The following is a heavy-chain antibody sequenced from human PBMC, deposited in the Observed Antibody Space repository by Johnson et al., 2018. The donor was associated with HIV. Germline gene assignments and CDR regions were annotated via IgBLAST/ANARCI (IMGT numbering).Heavy chain of an antibody. D-gene: IGHD3-16*01. J-gene: IGHJ3*02. V-gene: IGHV3-13*01. Sequence: VQLVESGGGVVQPGRSLRLSCATSGFTFSDYYMSWIRQAPGKGLEWVSAIGTAGDTDYPGSVKGRFTISRENAKNSLYLQMNSLRAEDTAVYYCARDVKVCAFDIWGQGTMVTVSS. CDR1: GFTFSDYY. CDR2: IGTAGDT. CDR3: ARDVKVCAFDI.